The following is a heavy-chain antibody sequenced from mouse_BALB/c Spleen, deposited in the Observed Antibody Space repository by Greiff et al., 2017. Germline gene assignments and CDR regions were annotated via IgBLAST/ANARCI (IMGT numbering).Heavy chain of an antibody. CDR2: IRNKANGYTT. D-gene: IGHD1-1*01. CDR3: AGDPLRYNYAMDY. CDR1: GFTFTDYY. Sequence: EVKLMESGGGLVQPGGSLRLSCATSGFTFTDYYMSWVRQPPGKALEWLGFIRNKANGYTTEYSASVKGRFTISRDNSQSILYLQMNTLRAEDSATYYCAGDPLRYNYAMDYWGQGTSVTVSS. V-gene: IGHV7-3*02. J-gene: IGHJ4*01.